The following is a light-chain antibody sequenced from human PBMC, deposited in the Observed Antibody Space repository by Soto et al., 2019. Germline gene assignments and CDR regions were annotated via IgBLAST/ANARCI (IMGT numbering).Light chain of an antibody. J-gene: IGKJ5*01. Sequence: EIVMTQSPATLSVSPGERATLSCRASQSVSSKLAWYQQKPGQAPRLLIYDASIRATGIPDRFIGSGSGTEFNLTITSLQSEDFAVYYCQRYSDWPPWKFGQGTRLEI. CDR1: QSVSSK. V-gene: IGKV3-15*01. CDR3: QRYSDWPPWK. CDR2: DAS.